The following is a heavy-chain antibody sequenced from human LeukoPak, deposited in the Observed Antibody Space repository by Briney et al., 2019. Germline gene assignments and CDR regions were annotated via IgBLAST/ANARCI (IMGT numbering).Heavy chain of an antibody. CDR1: GFTFSSYW. V-gene: IGHV3-74*01. CDR2: INSDGTTT. CDR3: AVSNGGYGP. Sequence: PGGSLRLSCAASGFTFSSYWMHWVRQDPRQGLLWVARINSDGTTTNYADSVKGRFTISRDNAKNTLFLQMNSLRAEDTAVYFCAVSNGGYGPWGQGALVTVSS. J-gene: IGHJ5*02. D-gene: IGHD5-12*01.